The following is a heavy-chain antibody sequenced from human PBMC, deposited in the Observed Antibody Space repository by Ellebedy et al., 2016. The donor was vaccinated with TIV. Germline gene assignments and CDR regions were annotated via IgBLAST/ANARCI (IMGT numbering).Heavy chain of an antibody. V-gene: IGHV3-74*01. CDR2: INSDGSST. CDR3: ASSSMWSFDS. Sequence: GESLKISXAASGFTFSSYWMHWVRQAPGKGLVWVSRINSDGSSTSYADSVKGRFTISRDNAKNTLYLQMNSLRAEDTAVYYCASSSMWSFDSWGQGTLVTVSS. D-gene: IGHD6-13*01. CDR1: GFTFSSYW. J-gene: IGHJ4*02.